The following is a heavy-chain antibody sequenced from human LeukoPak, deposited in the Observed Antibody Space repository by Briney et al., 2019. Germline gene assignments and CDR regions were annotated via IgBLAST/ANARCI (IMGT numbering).Heavy chain of an antibody. V-gene: IGHV4-61*02. CDR3: ARDVAMVRGSGVRD. Sequence: PSETLSLTCTVAGRSLSSGSYYWSWIRQPAGRGLEWIGRIYTSGSTNYNPSLKSRVTISVDTSKNQFSLKLSSVTAADTAVYYCARDVAMVRGSGVRDWGQGTLVTVS. D-gene: IGHD3-10*01. J-gene: IGHJ4*02. CDR2: IYTSGST. CDR1: GRSLSSGSYY.